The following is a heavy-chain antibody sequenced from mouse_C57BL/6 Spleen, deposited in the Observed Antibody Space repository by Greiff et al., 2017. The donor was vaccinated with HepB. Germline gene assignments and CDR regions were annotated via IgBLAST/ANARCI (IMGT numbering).Heavy chain of an antibody. CDR1: GYAFSSYW. CDR2: IYPGDGDT. D-gene: IGHD1-1*01. Sequence: VQLQQSGAELVKPGASVKISCKASGYAFSSYWMNWVKQRPGKGLEWIGQIYPGDGDTNYNGKFKGKATLTADKSSSTAYMQLNSLTSEDSAVYFCARGGITTVGYFDVWGTGTTVTVSS. V-gene: IGHV1-80*01. J-gene: IGHJ1*03. CDR3: ARGGITTVGYFDV.